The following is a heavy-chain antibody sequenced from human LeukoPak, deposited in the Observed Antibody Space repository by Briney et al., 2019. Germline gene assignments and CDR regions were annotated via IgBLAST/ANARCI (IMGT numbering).Heavy chain of an antibody. CDR1: GFTFSSYS. D-gene: IGHD3-22*01. CDR2: ISSSSSYI. V-gene: IGHV3-21*01. CDR3: ARGVYYYDSSGYSASYYYYYYMDV. Sequence: GGSLRLSCAASGFTFSSYSMNWVRQAPGKGLEWVSSISSSSSYIYYADSVKGRFTISRDNAKSSLYLQMNSLRAEDTAVYYCARGVYYYDSSGYSASYYYYYYMDVWGKGTTVTVSS. J-gene: IGHJ6*03.